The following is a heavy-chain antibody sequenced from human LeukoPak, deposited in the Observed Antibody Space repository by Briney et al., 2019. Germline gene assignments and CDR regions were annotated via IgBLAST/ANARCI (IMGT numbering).Heavy chain of an antibody. CDR3: ARAVWNFPRYFDY. D-gene: IGHD1-7*01. CDR1: GFTFSSYW. J-gene: IGHJ4*02. Sequence: GGSLRLSCAASGFTFSSYWMSWVRQAPGKGLEWVANIKQDGSEKYYVDSVKGRFTISRDNAKNSLYLQMNSLRAEDTAVYYCARAVWNFPRYFDYWGQGTLVTVSS. V-gene: IGHV3-7*01. CDR2: IKQDGSEK.